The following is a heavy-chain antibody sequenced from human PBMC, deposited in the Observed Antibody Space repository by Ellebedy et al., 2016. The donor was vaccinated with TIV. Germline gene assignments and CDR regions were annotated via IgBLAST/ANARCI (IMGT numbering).Heavy chain of an antibody. J-gene: IGHJ4*02. Sequence: SETLSLTCTVSGGSISSGEYYWSWIRQPPGKGLEWIGYIYSSGNTYYNSSLKSRVTISLDNSKNQFSLNLDSVTAADTAVYYCAAARGRPGATIDYWGQGTLVTVSS. D-gene: IGHD1-1*01. CDR1: GGSISSGEYY. CDR2: IYSSGNT. V-gene: IGHV4-30-4*01. CDR3: AAARGRPGATIDY.